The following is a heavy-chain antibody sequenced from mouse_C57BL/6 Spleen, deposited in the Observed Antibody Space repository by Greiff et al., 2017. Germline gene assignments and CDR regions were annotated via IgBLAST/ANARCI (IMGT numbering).Heavy chain of an antibody. CDR3: AREGNYGYDGAWFAY. J-gene: IGHJ3*01. Sequence: QVQLQQSGAELARPGASVKLSCKASGYTFTSYGISWVKQRTGQGLEWIGEIYPRSGNTYYNEKFKGKATLTADKSSSTAYMELRSLTSEDSAVYFCAREGNYGYDGAWFAYWGQGTLVTVSA. CDR2: IYPRSGNT. V-gene: IGHV1-81*01. D-gene: IGHD2-2*01. CDR1: GYTFTSYG.